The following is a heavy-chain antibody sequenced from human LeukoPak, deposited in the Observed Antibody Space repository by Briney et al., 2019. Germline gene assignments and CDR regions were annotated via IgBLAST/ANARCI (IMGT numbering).Heavy chain of an antibody. CDR1: GFMFSNYW. CDR2: IKEDGSEK. CDR3: ARESSSWYDY. Sequence: PGGSLRLSCAASGFMFSNYWMTWVRQAPGKGLEWVANIKEDGSEKYYVDSVKGRFTISRDNSKNTLYLQMNSLRAEDTAVYYCARESSSWYDYWGQGTLVTVSS. J-gene: IGHJ4*02. V-gene: IGHV3-7*01. D-gene: IGHD6-13*01.